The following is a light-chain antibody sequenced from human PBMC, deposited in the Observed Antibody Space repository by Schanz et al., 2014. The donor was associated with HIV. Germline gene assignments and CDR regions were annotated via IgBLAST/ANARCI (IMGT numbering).Light chain of an antibody. Sequence: QSVLTQPPSVSGAPGQRVTISCTGSSSNIGSVYDVHWYQQLPGTAPKHLIFANSDRPSGVPDRFSGSKSGTSASLAITGLQAEDEADYYCQSYDSSLSGFVVFGGGTKLTVL. V-gene: IGLV1-40*01. J-gene: IGLJ2*01. CDR1: SSNIGSVYD. CDR3: QSYDSSLSGFVV. CDR2: ANS.